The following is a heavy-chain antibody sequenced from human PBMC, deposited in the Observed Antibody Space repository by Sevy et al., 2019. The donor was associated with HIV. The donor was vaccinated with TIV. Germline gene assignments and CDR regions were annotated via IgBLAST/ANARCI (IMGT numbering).Heavy chain of an antibody. J-gene: IGHJ4*01. D-gene: IGHD3-16*01. CDR1: GITFNNFW. Sequence: GGYLRLSCVASGITFNNFWMAWVRQAPGKGLEWFANIKPDGSESNHVGSVKGRFTISRDNAKNSLYLQMNSLTAEDTAVYYSARDVGGGYFDYWGQGTLVTVSS. CDR2: IKPDGSES. CDR3: ARDVGGGYFDY. V-gene: IGHV3-7*03.